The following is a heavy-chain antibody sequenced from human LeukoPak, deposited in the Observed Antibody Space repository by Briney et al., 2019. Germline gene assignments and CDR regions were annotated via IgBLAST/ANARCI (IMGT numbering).Heavy chain of an antibody. CDR3: AHRGPIYGSGSWYVAFDI. Sequence: SGPTLVKPTQTLTLTCTFSGFSLSPSGVGVGWIRQPPGKALEWLALIYWDDDKRYSPSLKSRLTITKDTSKNQVVLTMTNMDPVDTATYYCAHRGPIYGSGSWYVAFDIWGQGTMVTVSS. D-gene: IGHD3-10*01. J-gene: IGHJ3*02. CDR1: GFSLSPSGVG. CDR2: IYWDDDK. V-gene: IGHV2-5*02.